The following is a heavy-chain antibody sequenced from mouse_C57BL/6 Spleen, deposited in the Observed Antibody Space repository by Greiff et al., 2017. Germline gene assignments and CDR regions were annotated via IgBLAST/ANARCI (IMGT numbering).Heavy chain of an antibody. J-gene: IGHJ3*01. CDR2: IHPNSGST. V-gene: IGHV1-64*01. CDR1: GYTFTSYW. D-gene: IGHD4-1*01. Sequence: QVQLQQPGAELVKPGASVKLSCKASGYTFTSYWMHWVKQRPGQGLEWIGMIHPNSGSTNYNEKFKSKATLAVDKSSSTAYMQISSLTSEDSAVYYCARERTNGEGVPWFAYWGQGTLVTVSA. CDR3: ARERTNGEGVPWFAY.